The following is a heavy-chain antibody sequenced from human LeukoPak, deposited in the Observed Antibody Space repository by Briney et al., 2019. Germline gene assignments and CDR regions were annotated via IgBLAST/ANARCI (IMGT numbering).Heavy chain of an antibody. CDR3: ARARGSFRPYYFDY. D-gene: IGHD1-26*01. J-gene: IGHJ4*02. Sequence: PGGSLRLSCAASGFSFSSYAMHWVRQAPGQGLKYVSGISSNGGSTYYANSVKDRFTISRDDSKNALYLQMGSLRAEDMAVYYCARARGSFRPYYFDYWGQGTLVTVSS. CDR1: GFSFSSYA. V-gene: IGHV3-64*01. CDR2: ISSNGGST.